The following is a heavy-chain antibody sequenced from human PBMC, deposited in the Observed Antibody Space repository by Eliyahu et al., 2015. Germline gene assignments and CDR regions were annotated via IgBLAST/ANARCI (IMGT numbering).Heavy chain of an antibody. V-gene: IGHV4-34*01. CDR1: GGSFXGYS. CDR2: IXHSGST. J-gene: IGHJ4*02. Sequence: QVQLQQWGAGLLKPSXTLSLTCAVYGGSFXGYSWXXIRQPPGKGLEWIGEIXHSGSTNYNPSLKSRVTISVDTSKNQFSLKVSSVTAADTAVYYCARGMATIDWGLRNWGQGTLVTVSS. CDR3: ARGMATIDWGLRN. D-gene: IGHD5-24*01.